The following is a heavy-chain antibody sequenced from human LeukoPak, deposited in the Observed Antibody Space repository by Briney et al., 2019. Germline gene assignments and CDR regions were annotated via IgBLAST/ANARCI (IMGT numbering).Heavy chain of an antibody. D-gene: IGHD3-3*02. J-gene: IGHJ4*02. Sequence: GGSLRLSCAASGFTFSSYSMNWVRQAPGKGLEWVANINQDGSETFYVDSVKGRFTISRDNAKNSVFLQMNSLKAEDTALYYCARMGAGMHFFFLDLWGQGTLVTVSS. CDR3: ARMGAGMHFFFLDL. CDR1: GFTFSSYS. V-gene: IGHV3-7*01. CDR2: INQDGSET.